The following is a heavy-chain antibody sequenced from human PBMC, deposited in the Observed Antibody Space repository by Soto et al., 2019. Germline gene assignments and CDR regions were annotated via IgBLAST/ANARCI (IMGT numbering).Heavy chain of an antibody. Sequence: QITLKESGPPLVKPTQTLTLTCTFSGFSLSADGVGVGWIRQPPGKALEWLALIYWDDDKRYRPSLKSRLTTTKDTSKTQVVLTMTNMDPVDTATYYCAHAYGGTSWPNDAFDVWGQGTVVTVSS. CDR3: AHAYGGTSWPNDAFDV. CDR2: IYWDDDK. V-gene: IGHV2-5*02. D-gene: IGHD2-2*01. CDR1: GFSLSADGVG. J-gene: IGHJ3*01.